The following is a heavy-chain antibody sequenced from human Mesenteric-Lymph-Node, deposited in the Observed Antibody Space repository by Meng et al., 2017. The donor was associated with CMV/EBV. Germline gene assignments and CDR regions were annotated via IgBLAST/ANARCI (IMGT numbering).Heavy chain of an antibody. D-gene: IGHD6-19*01. CDR3: ARETSSGWYYLSY. CDR2: MNPNSGNT. Sequence: ASVKVSCKASEYTFTGYYMHWVRQATGQGLEWMGWMNPNSGNTGYAQKFQGRVTITRNTSISTAYMELSSLRSEDTAVYYCARETSSGWYYLSYWGQGTLVTVSS. CDR1: EYTFTGYY. V-gene: IGHV1-8*03. J-gene: IGHJ4*02.